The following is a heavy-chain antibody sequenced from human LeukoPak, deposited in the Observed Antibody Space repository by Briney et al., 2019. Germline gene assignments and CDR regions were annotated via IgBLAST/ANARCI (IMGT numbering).Heavy chain of an antibody. V-gene: IGHV1-2*02. CDR2: SNPKSGGK. Sequence: ASVEVCCKGTGYTFTGYYMQWVRQGPGQGGEEMGWSNPKSGGKNYVQEMQGRVSISRDKTKRKDYMELSRLRSDDTAVYYCAIEVVVIATDAFDIWGQGTMVTVSS. CDR1: GYTFTGYY. CDR3: AIEVVVIATDAFDI. D-gene: IGHD2-21*01. J-gene: IGHJ3*02.